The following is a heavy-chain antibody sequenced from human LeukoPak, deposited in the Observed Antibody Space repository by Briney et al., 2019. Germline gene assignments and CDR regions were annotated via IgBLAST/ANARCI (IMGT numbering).Heavy chain of an antibody. J-gene: IGHJ4*02. CDR1: GVTVSNNY. V-gene: IGHV3-66*01. CDR3: ARNVPVTTLGY. D-gene: IGHD4-17*01. CDR2: IYSGGST. Sequence: PGGSLRLSCAASGVTVSNNYMSWVRQAPGKALEWVSVIYSGGSTYYADSVKGRFTISRDKSKNTVYLQMNSLRAEDTAVYYCARNVPVTTLGYWGQGTPVTVSS.